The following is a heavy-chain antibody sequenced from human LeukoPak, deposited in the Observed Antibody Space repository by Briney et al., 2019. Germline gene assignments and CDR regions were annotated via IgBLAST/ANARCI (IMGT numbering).Heavy chain of an antibody. CDR2: ISHSGIT. Sequence: SGTLSLTCAVSGGSISSDNWWSWVRQPPGKGLQWIGEISHSGITNNSPSLKSRVTFSVDKSKNQFSLSLNSVTAADTAVYYCARVNFDSSGYYRNYYYYYMDVWGKGTTVTVSS. J-gene: IGHJ6*03. CDR3: ARVNFDSSGYYRNYYYYYMDV. V-gene: IGHV4-4*02. D-gene: IGHD3-22*01. CDR1: GGSISSDNW.